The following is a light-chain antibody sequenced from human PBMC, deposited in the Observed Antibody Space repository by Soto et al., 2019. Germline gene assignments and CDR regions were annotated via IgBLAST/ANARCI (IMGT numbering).Light chain of an antibody. Sequence: DIEMTQSPSTLSASVGDRVTITCRASQTIRRWLAWYQQRPGKAPKVLIYDASTLESGVPARFSGSGSETEFTLTISSLQPEDSATNYCQHYNSYPWTFGQGNKVEIK. J-gene: IGKJ1*01. V-gene: IGKV1-5*01. CDR2: DAS. CDR1: QTIRRW. CDR3: QHYNSYPWT.